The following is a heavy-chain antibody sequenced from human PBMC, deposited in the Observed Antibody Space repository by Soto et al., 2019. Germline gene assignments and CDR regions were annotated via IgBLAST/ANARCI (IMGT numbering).Heavy chain of an antibody. D-gene: IGHD6-13*01. CDR1: GFTFSSYG. V-gene: IGHV3-30*18. CDR3: AKDRGRPIYRLYSSSWYGEGAFDI. CDR2: ISYDGSNK. J-gene: IGHJ3*02. Sequence: GGSLRLSCAASGFTFSSYGMHWVRQAPGKGLEWVAVISYDGSNKYYADSVKGRFTISRDNSKNTLYLQMNSLRAEDTAVYYCAKDRGRPIYRLYSSSWYGEGAFDIWGQGTMVTVSS.